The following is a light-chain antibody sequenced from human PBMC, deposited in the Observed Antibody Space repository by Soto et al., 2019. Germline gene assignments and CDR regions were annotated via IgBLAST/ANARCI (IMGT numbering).Light chain of an antibody. CDR3: QQYGSSPIT. CDR2: RAS. Sequence: EIVLTQSPDTLAVSPGERATLSCRASQSVSSYLAWYQQKPGQAPRLLIHRASKRAAGIPDRFSGSGSGTDFTLTISRLEPEDFAVYYCQQYGSSPITFGQGTRLENK. CDR1: QSVSSY. V-gene: IGKV3-20*01. J-gene: IGKJ5*01.